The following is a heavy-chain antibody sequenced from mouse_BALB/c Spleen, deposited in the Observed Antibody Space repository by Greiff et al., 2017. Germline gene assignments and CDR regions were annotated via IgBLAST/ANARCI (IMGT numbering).Heavy chain of an antibody. CDR1: GYTFTDYA. CDR2: ISTYYGNT. J-gene: IGHJ3*01. V-gene: IGHV1-67*01. D-gene: IGHD1-1*01. CDR3: ARSSTVVASPFAY. Sequence: QVHVKQSGPELVRPGVSVKISCKGSGYTFTDYAMHWVKQSHAKSLEWIGVISTYYGNTNYNQKFKGKATMTVDKSSSTAYMELARLTSEDSAIYYCARSSTVVASPFAYWGQGTLVTVSA.